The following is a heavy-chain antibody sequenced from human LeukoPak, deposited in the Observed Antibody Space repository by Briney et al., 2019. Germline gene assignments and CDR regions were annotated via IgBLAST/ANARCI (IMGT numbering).Heavy chain of an antibody. J-gene: IGHJ5*02. CDR2: INHSGST. Sequence: PSETLSLTCAVYGGSFSGYYWSWIRQPPGKGLEWIGEINHSGSTNYNPSLKSRVTISVDTSENQFSLKLSSVTAADTAVYYCARVRITMVRGAKNWFDPWGQGTLVTVSS. CDR3: ARVRITMVRGAKNWFDP. D-gene: IGHD3-10*01. CDR1: GGSFSGYY. V-gene: IGHV4-34*01.